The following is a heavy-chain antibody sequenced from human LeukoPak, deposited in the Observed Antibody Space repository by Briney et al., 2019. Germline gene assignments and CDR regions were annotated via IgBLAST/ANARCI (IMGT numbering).Heavy chain of an antibody. V-gene: IGHV4-59*08. J-gene: IGHJ5*02. CDR3: ARHAIYSGGYSFWFDP. CDR2: VYNSEYT. Sequence: PSETLSLTCTVSGGSISGYYWSWIRQPPGKELEWIAYVYNSEYTNYNPSLKSRASISVDTSKNLCSLRLTSVTAADTAVYYCARHAIYSGGYSFWFDPWGLGTLVTVS. CDR1: GGSISGYY. D-gene: IGHD1-26*01.